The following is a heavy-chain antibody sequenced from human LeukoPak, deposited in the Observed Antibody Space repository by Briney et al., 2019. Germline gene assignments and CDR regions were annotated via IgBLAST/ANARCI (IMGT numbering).Heavy chain of an antibody. Sequence: GGSLRLSCAAAGFTFSSYWKSWVRQAPGKGLEWVANIKQDGSEKYYVDSVKGRFTISRDNAKNSLYLQTNSLRVEDTAVYYCARDWGFGDYNFDYWGQGTLVTVSS. CDR1: GFTFSSYW. CDR3: ARDWGFGDYNFDY. J-gene: IGHJ4*02. D-gene: IGHD4-17*01. CDR2: IKQDGSEK. V-gene: IGHV3-7*01.